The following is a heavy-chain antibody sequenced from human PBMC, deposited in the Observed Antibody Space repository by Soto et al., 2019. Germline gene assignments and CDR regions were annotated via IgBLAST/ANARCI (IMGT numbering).Heavy chain of an antibody. J-gene: IGHJ6*02. CDR1: GGTFSSYA. Sequence: GASVKVSCKASGGTFSSYAISWVRQAPGQGLEWMGGIIPIFGTANYAQKFQGRVTITADESTSTAYMELSSLRSEDTAVYYCARVDERSLYYYYGMDVWGQGTTVTVSS. CDR3: ARVDERSLYYYYGMDV. CDR2: IIPIFGTA. D-gene: IGHD1-26*01. V-gene: IGHV1-69*13.